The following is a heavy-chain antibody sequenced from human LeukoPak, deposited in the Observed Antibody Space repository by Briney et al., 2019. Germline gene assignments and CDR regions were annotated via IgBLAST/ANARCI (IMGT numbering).Heavy chain of an antibody. CDR2: IYYSGST. V-gene: IGHV4-59*01. CDR1: GGSISSYY. CDR3: ARGVEYCSGGSCYPNWFDP. D-gene: IGHD2-15*01. J-gene: IGHJ5*02. Sequence: SETLSLTCTVSGGSISSYYWSWIRQPPGKGLEWIGYIYYSGSTNYNPSLKSRVTISVDTSKNQFSLKLSSVTAADTAVYYCARGVEYCSGGSCYPNWFDPWGQGTLVTVSS.